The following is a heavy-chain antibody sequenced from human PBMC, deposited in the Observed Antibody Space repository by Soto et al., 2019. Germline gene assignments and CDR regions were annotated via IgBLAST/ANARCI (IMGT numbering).Heavy chain of an antibody. D-gene: IGHD3-10*01. J-gene: IGHJ4*02. Sequence: GGSLRLSCAASGFIFENFGMSWVRQAPGKGLEWISSISGSGFKKYYADSVKGRFTISRDNSKSTVYLELNNLSAEDTAVYYCARAPEASQLRVPSSYLGQGTLVNVSS. CDR3: ARAPEASQLRVPSSY. CDR2: ISGSGFKK. V-gene: IGHV3-23*01. CDR1: GFIFENFG.